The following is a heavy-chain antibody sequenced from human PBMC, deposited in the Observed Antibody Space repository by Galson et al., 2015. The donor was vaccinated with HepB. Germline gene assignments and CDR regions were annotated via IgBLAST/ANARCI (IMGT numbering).Heavy chain of an antibody. CDR1: GFSFSSHS. CDR3: ARNPASYDYYNMDV. CDR2: ISAGSTTR. Sequence: SLRLSCAASGFSFSSHSMNWVRQAPGKGLEWVSYISAGSTTRYYAASVKGRFTISRDNARNSVSLRMSSLRDEDTAVYYCARNPASYDYYNMDVWGQGTTVTVSS. J-gene: IGHJ6*02. V-gene: IGHV3-48*02. D-gene: IGHD6-25*01.